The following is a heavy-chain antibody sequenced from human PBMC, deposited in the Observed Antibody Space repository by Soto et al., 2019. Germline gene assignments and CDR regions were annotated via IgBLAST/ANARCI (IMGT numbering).Heavy chain of an antibody. CDR3: TRHEGGAAADRPLDY. CDR1: GGSISSSSYY. D-gene: IGHD6-13*01. Sequence: SETLSLTCTVSGGSISSSSYYWGWIRQPPGKGLEWIGSIYYSGSTHNTPSLKSRVTMSVDTYTNQFSLKLNSVTAADTAVYYCTRHEGGAAADRPLDYWGQGTLVTVSS. V-gene: IGHV4-39*01. J-gene: IGHJ4*02. CDR2: IYYSGST.